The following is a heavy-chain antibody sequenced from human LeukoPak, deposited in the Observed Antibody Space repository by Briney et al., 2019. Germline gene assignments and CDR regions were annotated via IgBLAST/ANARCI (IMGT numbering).Heavy chain of an antibody. D-gene: IGHD5-18*01. CDR3: AREGTAMDNYADY. V-gene: IGHV1-18*01. Sequence: GASVKVSCKASGYTFTSYGISWVRQAPGQGLEWMGWISTYNGNTNYGQKLQGRVTMTTDTSSSTAYMELRSLRSEDTAVYYCAREGTAMDNYADYWGQGTLVTVSS. J-gene: IGHJ4*02. CDR2: ISTYNGNT. CDR1: GYTFTSYG.